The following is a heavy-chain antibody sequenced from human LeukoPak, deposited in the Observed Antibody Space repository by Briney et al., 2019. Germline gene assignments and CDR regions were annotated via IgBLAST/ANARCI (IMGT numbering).Heavy chain of an antibody. V-gene: IGHV1-2*06. CDR1: GYTFTAYY. J-gene: IGHJ4*02. CDR3: ARDWSRSSGFFGPPAN. Sequence: ASVKVSCKXSGYTFTAYYMHWVRQAPGQGLEWMGRINPNSGGTNYAQKFQGRVTMTRDTSISTAYMELSSLRSEDTAVYYCARDWSRSSGFFGPPANWGQGTLVTVSS. CDR2: INPNSGGT. D-gene: IGHD3-22*01.